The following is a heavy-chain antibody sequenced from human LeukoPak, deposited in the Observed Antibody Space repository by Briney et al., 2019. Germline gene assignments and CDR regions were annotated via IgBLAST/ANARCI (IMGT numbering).Heavy chain of an antibody. CDR1: GFTFSSYS. CDR3: ARGLGNFDY. J-gene: IGHJ4*02. D-gene: IGHD1-26*01. V-gene: IGHV3-48*01. Sequence: PGGSLRLSCAASGFTFSSYSMNWVRQAPGKGLEWVSYISSGSSTVYYADSVKGRFTISRDNAKNSLYLQMNSLRVEDTAVYYCARGLGNFDYWGQGTLVTASS. CDR2: ISSGSSTV.